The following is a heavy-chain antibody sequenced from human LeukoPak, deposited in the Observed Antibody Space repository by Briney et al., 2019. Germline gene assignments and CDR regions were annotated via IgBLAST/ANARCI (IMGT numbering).Heavy chain of an antibody. D-gene: IGHD6-13*01. Sequence: SETLSLTCTVSGGSISSSSYYWGWIRQPPGKGLEWLGSIYYSGSTYYNPSLKSRVTISVDTSKNQFSLKLSSVTAADTAVYYCATLYSSSWPYYYYYGMDVWGQGTTVTVSS. J-gene: IGHJ6*02. CDR3: ATLYSSSWPYYYYYGMDV. CDR2: IYYSGST. CDR1: GGSISSSSYY. V-gene: IGHV4-39*07.